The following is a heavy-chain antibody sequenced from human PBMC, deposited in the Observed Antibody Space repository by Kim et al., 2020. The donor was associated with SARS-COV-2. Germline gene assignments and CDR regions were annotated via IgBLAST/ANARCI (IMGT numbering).Heavy chain of an antibody. Sequence: KSHAEPVKGRLTISRDNSKNTLYLQMNSLRAEDTAVYYCAKVLSHSSGWDYWGQGTLVTVSS. CDR2: K. D-gene: IGHD6-19*01. CDR3: AKVLSHSSGWDY. J-gene: IGHJ4*02. V-gene: IGHV3-30*02.